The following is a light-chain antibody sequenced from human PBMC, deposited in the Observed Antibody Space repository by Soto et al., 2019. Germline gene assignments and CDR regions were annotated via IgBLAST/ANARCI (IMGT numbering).Light chain of an antibody. CDR2: GNS. CDR1: SCNIGAGYD. V-gene: IGLV1-40*01. J-gene: IGLJ1*01. CDR3: QSYDSSLSGSRV. Sequence: QPVLTQPPSVSGAPGQRVTISCTGSSCNIGAGYDVHWYQQLPGTAPKLLIYGNSNRPSGVPDRFSGSKSGTSASLAITGLQAEDEADYYCQSYDSSLSGSRVFGTGTKLTVL.